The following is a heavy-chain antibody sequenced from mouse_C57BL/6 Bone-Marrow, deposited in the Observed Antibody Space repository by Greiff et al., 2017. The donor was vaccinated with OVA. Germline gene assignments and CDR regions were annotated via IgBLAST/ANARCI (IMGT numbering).Heavy chain of an antibody. J-gene: IGHJ4*01. Sequence: EVQLQESGGGLVQPGGSMKLSCAASGFTFSDAWMDWVRQSPEKGLEWVAEIRNKANNHATYYAESVKGRFTISRDDSKSSVYLQMNSLRAEDTGIYYCTRTGTTYYSNYPYAMDYWGQGTSVTVSS. CDR3: TRTGTTYYSNYPYAMDY. V-gene: IGHV6-6*01. CDR1: GFTFSDAW. D-gene: IGHD2-5*01. CDR2: IRNKANNHAT.